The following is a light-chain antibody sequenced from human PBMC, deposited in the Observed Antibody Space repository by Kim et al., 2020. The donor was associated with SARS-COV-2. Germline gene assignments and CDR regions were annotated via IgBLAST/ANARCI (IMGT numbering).Light chain of an antibody. Sequence: GQSITISCTGTSSDVGGYNYVSWYQQHPGKAPKLMIYDVSNRPSGVSNRFSGSKSGNTASLTISGLQAEDEADYYCSSYTSSSTLVFGVGTKLTVL. J-gene: IGLJ3*02. CDR3: SSYTSSSTLV. CDR1: SSDVGGYNY. CDR2: DVS. V-gene: IGLV2-14*03.